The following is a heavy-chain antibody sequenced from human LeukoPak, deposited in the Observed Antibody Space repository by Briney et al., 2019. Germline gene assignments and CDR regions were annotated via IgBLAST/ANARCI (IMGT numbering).Heavy chain of an antibody. CDR3: ARGGNYYGSGSLWD. CDR2: INHSGST. V-gene: IGHV4-34*01. CDR1: GGSFSGYY. D-gene: IGHD3-10*01. J-gene: IGHJ4*02. Sequence: PSETLSLTCAVYGGSFSGYYWSWIRQPPGKGLEWIGEINHSGSTNYNPSLKSRVTISVDTSKNQFSLKLSSVTAADTAVYYCARGGNYYGSGSLWDWGQGTLVTVSS.